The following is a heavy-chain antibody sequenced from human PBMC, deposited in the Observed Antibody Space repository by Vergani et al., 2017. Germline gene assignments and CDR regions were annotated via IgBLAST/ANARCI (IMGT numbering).Heavy chain of an antibody. J-gene: IGHJ4*02. CDR2: ISSSSSYI. D-gene: IGHD3-22*01. Sequence: EVQLVESGGGLVKPGGSLRLSCAASGFTFSSYSMNWVRQAPGRGLEWVSSISSSSSYIYYADSVKGRFTLPRENAKNSLYLQMNSLRAEDTAVYYCARDLFYYDSSGYYSGFFDYWGQGTLVTVSS. CDR3: ARDLFYYDSSGYYSGFFDY. V-gene: IGHV3-21*03. CDR1: GFTFSSYS.